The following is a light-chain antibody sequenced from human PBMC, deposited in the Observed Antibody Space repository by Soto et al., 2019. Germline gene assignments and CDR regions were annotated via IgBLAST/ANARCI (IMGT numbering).Light chain of an antibody. V-gene: IGLV2-14*01. CDR3: SSYTSSSTLVV. CDR1: SSDVGGYKY. CDR2: EVS. Sequence: QSVLTQPASVSGSPGQSITISCTGTSSDVGGYKYVSWYQQHPGKAPKLMIYEVSTRPSGVSNRFSGSKSGNTASLTISGLQAEDEADYYCSSYTSSSTLVVFGGGTKLTVL. J-gene: IGLJ2*01.